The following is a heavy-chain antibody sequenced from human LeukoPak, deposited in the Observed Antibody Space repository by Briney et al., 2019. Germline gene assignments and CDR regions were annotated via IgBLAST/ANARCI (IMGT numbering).Heavy chain of an antibody. CDR3: SKDSGVRGSYLFDY. V-gene: IGHV3-9*01. CDR2: ISWNSGSI. CDR1: GFTFDDYA. J-gene: IGHJ4*02. D-gene: IGHD1-26*01. Sequence: GGSLRLSCAASGFTFDDYAMHWARQAPGKGLEWVSGISWNSGSIGYADSVKGRFTISRDNAKNSLYLQMNSLGAEDTALYYCSKDSGVRGSYLFDYWGQGTLVTVSS.